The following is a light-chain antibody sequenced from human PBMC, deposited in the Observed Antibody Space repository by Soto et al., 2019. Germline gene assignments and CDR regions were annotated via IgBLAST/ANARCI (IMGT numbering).Light chain of an antibody. CDR2: DVN. J-gene: IGLJ2*01. Sequence: QSALTQPASVSGSPGQSITLSCTGTSSDIGGYDYVSWYQRHPGKAPKLIIYDVNNRPSGVSNRFPGSKSGNTASLTISGVQDEDVADSYYAAYAGGCANVVVGGGTEGTVV. CDR1: SSDIGGYDY. CDR3: AAYAGGCANVV. V-gene: IGLV2-14*01.